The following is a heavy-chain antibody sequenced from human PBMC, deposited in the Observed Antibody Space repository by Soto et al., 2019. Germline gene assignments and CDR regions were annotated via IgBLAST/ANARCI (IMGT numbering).Heavy chain of an antibody. V-gene: IGHV1-18*01. CDR2: ISAHNGNT. CDR3: ARGRYGDC. J-gene: IGHJ4*02. Sequence: QVHLVQSGAEVKKPGASVKVSCKASGYTFTSYGITWVRQAPGQGLEWMGWISAHNGNTDQAQKLQGRVIVTRDTSTGTAYMELRSVRSDDTAVYYCARGRYGDCWGQGALVTVSS. CDR1: GYTFTSYG. D-gene: IGHD1-1*01.